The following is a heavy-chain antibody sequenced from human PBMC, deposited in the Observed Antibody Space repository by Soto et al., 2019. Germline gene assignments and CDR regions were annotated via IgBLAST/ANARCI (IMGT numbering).Heavy chain of an antibody. Sequence: GASVKVSCKTSESTFSRYSIHWVRQVPGQRPEWMGWIHAASGVTQYSQKFQGRVSMTRDTSASEAYMDLSSLRFEDTAVYFCARGAPLEWFPSYNWFDPWGQGTLVTVSS. CDR2: IHAASGVT. CDR1: ESTFSRYS. CDR3: ARGAPLEWFPSYNWFDP. J-gene: IGHJ5*02. V-gene: IGHV1-3*01. D-gene: IGHD3-3*01.